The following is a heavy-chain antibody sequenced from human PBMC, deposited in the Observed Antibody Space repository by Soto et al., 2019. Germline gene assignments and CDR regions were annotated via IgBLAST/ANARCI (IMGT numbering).Heavy chain of an antibody. CDR2: ISAYNGNT. J-gene: IGHJ4*02. CDR3: ARTHYGSGSYYNSQFDY. D-gene: IGHD3-10*01. Sequence: GASVKVSCKASGYTFTSYGISWVRQAPGQGLEWMGWISAYNGNTNYAQKLQGRVTMTTDTSTSTAYMELRSLRSDDTAVYYCARTHYGSGSYYNSQFDYWGQGTLVAVPS. CDR1: GYTFTSYG. V-gene: IGHV1-18*01.